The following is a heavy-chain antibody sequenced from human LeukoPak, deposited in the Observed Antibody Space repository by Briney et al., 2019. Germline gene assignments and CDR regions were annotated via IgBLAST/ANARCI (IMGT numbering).Heavy chain of an antibody. D-gene: IGHD1-26*01. J-gene: IGHJ5*02. V-gene: IGHV1-69*05. CDR2: IIPIFGTA. CDR3: ARANLRTYLTNWFDP. Sequence: ASVKVSCKASGGTFSSYAISWVRQAPGQGLEWMGGIIPIFGTANYAQKLQGRVTMTTDTSTSTAYMELRSLRSDDTAVYYCARANLRTYLTNWFDPWGQGTLVTVSS. CDR1: GGTFSSYA.